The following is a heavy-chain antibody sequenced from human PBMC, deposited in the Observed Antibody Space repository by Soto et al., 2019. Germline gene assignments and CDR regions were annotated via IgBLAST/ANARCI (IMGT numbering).Heavy chain of an antibody. CDR3: ARSNYYGMDV. CDR2: IYPGDSET. J-gene: IGHJ6*02. V-gene: IGHV5-51*01. CDR1: GYTFISNW. Sequence: PGESLKISCKASGYTFISNWIAWVRQVPGKGLEWMGIIYPGDSETKYNPSFRGQVTISADKSISTAYLQWSSLKASDTAMYYCARSNYYGMDVWGQGTTVTVSS.